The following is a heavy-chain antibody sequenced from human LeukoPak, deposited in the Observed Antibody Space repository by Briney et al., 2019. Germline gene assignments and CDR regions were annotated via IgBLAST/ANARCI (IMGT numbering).Heavy chain of an antibody. CDR2: FDPEDGET. CDR1: GYTLTELS. D-gene: IGHD3-3*01. Sequence: ASVKVSCKVSGYTLTELSMHWVRQAPGKGLEWMGGFDPEDGETIYAQKFQGRVTMTEDTSTDTAYMELSSLRSEDTGVYYCATRSITIFGVVIIGWFDPWGQGTLVTVSS. J-gene: IGHJ5*02. CDR3: ATRSITIFGVVIIGWFDP. V-gene: IGHV1-24*01.